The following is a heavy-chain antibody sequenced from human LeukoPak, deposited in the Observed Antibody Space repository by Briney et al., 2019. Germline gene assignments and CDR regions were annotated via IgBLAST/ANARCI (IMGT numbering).Heavy chain of an antibody. CDR1: GYSFASYW. CDR2: IDPHDSDT. D-gene: IGHD6-13*01. J-gene: IGHJ4*02. CDR3: ARVASSSWYDLDY. Sequence: GESLKISCKGSGYSFASYWIGWVRQMPGKGLKWMGIIDPHDSDTRYSPSFQGQVTLSGDKSISTAYLQWSSLKASDTAMYYCARVASSSWYDLDYWGQGTLVTVSS. V-gene: IGHV5-51*01.